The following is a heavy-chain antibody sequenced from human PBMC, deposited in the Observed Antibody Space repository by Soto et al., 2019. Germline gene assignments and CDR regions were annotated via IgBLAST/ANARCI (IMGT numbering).Heavy chain of an antibody. D-gene: IGHD2-2*01. CDR2: IKFDGSEK. J-gene: IGHJ4*02. V-gene: IGHV3-7*03. CDR3: VKDGGYCSSSTCYSPRNHYFDS. CDR1: GFIFSDYW. Sequence: PGGSLRLSCAASGFIFSDYWMSWVRQAPGKGPEWVASIKFDGSEKQYVDSVRGRFTISRDNSRNSLFLQMNSLRAGDTAVYYCVKDGGYCSSSTCYSPRNHYFDSWGQGTLVTVSS.